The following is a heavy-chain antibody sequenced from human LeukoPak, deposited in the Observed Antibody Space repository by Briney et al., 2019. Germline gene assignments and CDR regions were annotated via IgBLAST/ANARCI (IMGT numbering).Heavy chain of an antibody. V-gene: IGHV3-23*01. CDR2: ISGSGGNT. D-gene: IGHD3-22*01. CDR3: AKEDGVTMIVVARGMDV. Sequence: ETLSLTCTVSGGSISSYYWSWVRQAPGKGLEWVSAISGSGGNTYYADSVKGRFTISRDNSKNTLYLQMNSLRAEDTAIYYCAKEDGVTMIVVARGMDVWGKGTTVTVSS. CDR1: GGSISSYY. J-gene: IGHJ6*03.